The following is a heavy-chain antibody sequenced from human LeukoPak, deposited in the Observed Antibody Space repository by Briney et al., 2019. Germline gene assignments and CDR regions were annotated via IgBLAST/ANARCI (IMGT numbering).Heavy chain of an antibody. J-gene: IGHJ4*02. CDR1: GFSFTDYP. D-gene: IGHD3-9*01. Sequence: GGSLRLSCATSGFSFTDYPMNWVREAPGKGLEWISNIRTTAEGAKYAYYADSVKGRVTISRDDGKNTLYLHMNSLRDDDTAVYYCATDQRYAFDYWGQGILVTVSS. V-gene: IGHV3-48*02. CDR3: ATDQRYAFDY. CDR2: IRTTAEGAKYA.